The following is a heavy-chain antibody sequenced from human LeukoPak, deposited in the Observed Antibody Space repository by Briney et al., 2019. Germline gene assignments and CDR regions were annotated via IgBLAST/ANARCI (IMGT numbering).Heavy chain of an antibody. J-gene: IGHJ6*04. CDR2: ISSSSNYI. CDR3: ARDHCSGGSCLAV. Sequence: GGSLRLSCAASGFTFSSYSMNWVRQAPGKGLEWGSSISSSSNYIYCADSLKGRFIISRENAKNSLHLQMNIQRYQGRVVYNGARDHCSGGSCLAVWGTGTTVTVSS. D-gene: IGHD2-15*01. CDR1: GFTFSSYS. V-gene: IGHV3-21*03.